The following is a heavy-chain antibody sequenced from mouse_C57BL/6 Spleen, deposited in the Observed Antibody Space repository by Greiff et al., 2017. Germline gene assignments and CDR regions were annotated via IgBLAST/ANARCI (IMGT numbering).Heavy chain of an antibody. D-gene: IGHD4-1*01. CDR1: GYTFTSYW. J-gene: IGHJ2*01. CDR2: INPSNGGT. CDR3: ARSLTGVYYFDY. Sequence: QVQLQQPGTELVKPGASVKLSCKASGYTFTSYWMHWVKQRPGQGLEWIGNINPSNGGTNYNEKFKSKATLTVDKSSSTAYMQLTSLTSEDSAVYYCARSLTGVYYFDYWGQGTTLTVSS. V-gene: IGHV1-53*01.